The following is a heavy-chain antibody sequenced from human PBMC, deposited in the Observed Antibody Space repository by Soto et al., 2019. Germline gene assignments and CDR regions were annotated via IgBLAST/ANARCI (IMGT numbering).Heavy chain of an antibody. V-gene: IGHV3-53*01. D-gene: IGHD5-12*01. CDR2: IYSGGST. CDR1: GLSVSSYH. Sequence: PGGSLRLSCAASGLSVSSYHMIWLRQAPVKGLEWVSLIYSGGSTYYADSVKGRFTISRDSSKNTLYLQMNSLRAEDTAVYYCAIRRGYRGYDSAFDIWGQGTMVTVSS. J-gene: IGHJ3*02. CDR3: AIRRGYRGYDSAFDI.